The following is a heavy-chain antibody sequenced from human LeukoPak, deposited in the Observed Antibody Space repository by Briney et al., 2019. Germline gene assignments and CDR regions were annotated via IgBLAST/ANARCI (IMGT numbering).Heavy chain of an antibody. CDR1: GGSISSSSYY. D-gene: IGHD2-15*01. CDR3: ARDVGYCSGGSCPTPLDY. CDR2: IYYSGST. J-gene: IGHJ4*02. V-gene: IGHV4-39*07. Sequence: SEILSLTCTVSGGSISSSSYYWGWIRQPPGKGLEWIGSIYYSGSTYYNPSLKSRVTISVDTSKNQFSLKLSSVTAADTAVYYCARDVGYCSGGSCPTPLDYWGQGTLVTVSS.